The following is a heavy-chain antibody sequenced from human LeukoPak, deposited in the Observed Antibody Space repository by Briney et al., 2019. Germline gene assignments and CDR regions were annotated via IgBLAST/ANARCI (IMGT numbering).Heavy chain of an antibody. CDR3: ARGFLYYFDY. V-gene: IGHV4-30-4*01. CDR2: IYYSGST. CDR1: GGSISSGDYY. D-gene: IGHD2-21*01. Sequence: SETLSLTCTVSGGSISSGDYYWSWIRQPPGKGLEWIGYIYYSGSTHYNPSLKSRVTISVDTSKNQFSLKLSSVTAADTAVYYCARGFLYYFDYWGQGTLVTVSS. J-gene: IGHJ4*02.